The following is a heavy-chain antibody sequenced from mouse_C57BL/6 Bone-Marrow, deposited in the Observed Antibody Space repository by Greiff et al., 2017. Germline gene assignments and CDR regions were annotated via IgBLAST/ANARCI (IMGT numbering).Heavy chain of an antibody. CDR3: ARWGSFAY. V-gene: IGHV1-69*01. CDR2: IDPSDSYT. J-gene: IGHJ3*01. Sequence: QVQLQQPGAELVMPGASVKLSCKASGYTFTSYWLHWVKQRPGQGLEWIGEIDPSDSYTNYNQKFKGKSTLTVDQSSSTAYMQLSSLTSEDAAVYYCARWGSFAYWGQGTLVTVSA. CDR1: GYTFTSYW.